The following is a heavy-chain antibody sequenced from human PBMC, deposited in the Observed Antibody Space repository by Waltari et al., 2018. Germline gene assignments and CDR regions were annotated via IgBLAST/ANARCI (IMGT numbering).Heavy chain of an antibody. Sequence: EVLLVESGGGLVQPGGSLRLSCAASGFTFRRYWIHWVRQVPGKGLAWVSRINEDGSTTDYADSVKGRFTISRDNAKSTLYLQMNSLRAEDTAVYYCASDLAGAKDHWGQGTLVTVSS. J-gene: IGHJ4*02. CDR3: ASDLAGAKDH. V-gene: IGHV3-74*01. CDR2: INEDGSTT. CDR1: GFTFRRYW. D-gene: IGHD1-26*01.